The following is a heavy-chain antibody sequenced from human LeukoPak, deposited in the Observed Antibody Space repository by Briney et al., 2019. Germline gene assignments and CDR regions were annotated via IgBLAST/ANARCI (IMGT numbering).Heavy chain of an antibody. CDR2: IYTSGST. CDR1: GGSISSYY. CDR3: AGQYCSSTSCYDLDY. Sequence: SETLSLTCTVSGGSISSYYWSWIRQPAGKGLEWIGRIYTSGSTNYNPSLKSRVTMSVDTSKNQFSLKLSSVTDADTAVYYCAGQYCSSTSCYDLDYWGQGTLVTVSS. J-gene: IGHJ4*02. D-gene: IGHD2-2*01. V-gene: IGHV4-4*07.